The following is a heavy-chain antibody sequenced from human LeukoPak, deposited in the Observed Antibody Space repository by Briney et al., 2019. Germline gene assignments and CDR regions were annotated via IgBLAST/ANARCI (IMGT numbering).Heavy chain of an antibody. J-gene: IGHJ4*02. CDR2: IIPILGIA. D-gene: IGHD1-26*01. Sequence: GASVKVSCKASGGTFSSYTISWVRQAPGQGLEWMGRIIPILGIANYAQKFQGRVTITADKSTSTAYMELSSLRSGDTAVYYCARSSAGVGATNLDYWGQGTLVTVSS. CDR1: GGTFSSYT. CDR3: ARSSAGVGATNLDY. V-gene: IGHV1-69*02.